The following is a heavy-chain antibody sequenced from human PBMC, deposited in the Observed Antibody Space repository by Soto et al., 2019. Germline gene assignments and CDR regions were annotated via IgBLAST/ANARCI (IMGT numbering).Heavy chain of an antibody. CDR1: GGSIINYY. V-gene: IGHV4-59*01. J-gene: IGHJ4*02. D-gene: IGHD3-3*01. CDR3: ATWRDPYFDY. CDR2: IYYTGST. Sequence: SETLSLTCTVSGGSIINYYWSWIRQPPEKGLEWIGYIYYTGSTNYNSSLKSRVTISVDTSKNQFSLKLSSVTAADTAVYYCATWRDPYFDYWGQGTLVTVSS.